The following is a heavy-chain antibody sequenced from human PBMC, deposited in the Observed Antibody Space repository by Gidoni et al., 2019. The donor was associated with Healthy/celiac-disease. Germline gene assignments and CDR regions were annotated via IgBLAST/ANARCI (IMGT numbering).Heavy chain of an antibody. V-gene: IGHV3-30*02. CDR2: IRYDGSNK. J-gene: IGHJ4*02. CDR3: AAGLYYFDY. CDR1: GFTFSSYG. D-gene: IGHD6-13*01. Sequence: QVQLVESGGGVVQPGGSLRLSCAASGFTFSSYGMHWVRRAPGKGLEWVAFIRYDGSNKYYADSVKGRFTISRDNSKNTLYLQMNSLRAEDTAVYRAAAGLYYFDYWGQGTLVTVSS.